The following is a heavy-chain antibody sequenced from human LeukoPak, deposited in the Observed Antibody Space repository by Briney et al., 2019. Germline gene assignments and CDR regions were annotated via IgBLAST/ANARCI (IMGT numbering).Heavy chain of an antibody. CDR3: ARDTVPAATHYYYGMDV. V-gene: IGHV3-33*08. CDR1: GFTFSNAW. J-gene: IGHJ6*02. D-gene: IGHD2-2*01. Sequence: GGSLRLSCAASGFTFSNAWMSWVRQAPGKGLEWVAVIWYDGSNKYYADSVKGRFTISRDNSKNTLYLQMNSLRAEDTAVYYCARDTVPAATHYYYGMDVWGQGTMVTVSS. CDR2: IWYDGSNK.